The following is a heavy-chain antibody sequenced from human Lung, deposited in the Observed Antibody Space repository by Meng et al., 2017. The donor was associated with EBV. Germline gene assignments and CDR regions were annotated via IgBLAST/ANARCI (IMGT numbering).Heavy chain of an antibody. D-gene: IGHD1-14*01. Sequence: VQWAEAWGALVHPGGSRRLSCAASGFTVSSYWMHWVRQVPGKGLVWVSRINEDGGITTYADAAKGRFTISRDNAKNTLYLQMNSLRAEDTGLYFCSRDLAGSDDSWGQGTLVTVSS. CDR2: INEDGGIT. CDR1: GFTVSSYW. J-gene: IGHJ5*01. CDR3: SRDLAGSDDS. V-gene: IGHV3-74*01.